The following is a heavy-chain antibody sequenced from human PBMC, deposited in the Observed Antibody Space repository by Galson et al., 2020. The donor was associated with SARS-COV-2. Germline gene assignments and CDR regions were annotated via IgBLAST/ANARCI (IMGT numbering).Heavy chain of an antibody. D-gene: IGHD4-4*01. CDR1: GFTFTNYA. Sequence: GESLKISCAASGFTFTNYAMNWVRQAPGKGLEWVLSISSSGSYIYYADSVKGRFTISRDNAKNSLYLQMNSLRAEDTALYYCVRAPTVGDYYFDYWGQGTLVTVAS. J-gene: IGHJ4*02. CDR3: VRAPTVGDYYFDY. CDR2: ISSSGSYI. V-gene: IGHV3-21*01.